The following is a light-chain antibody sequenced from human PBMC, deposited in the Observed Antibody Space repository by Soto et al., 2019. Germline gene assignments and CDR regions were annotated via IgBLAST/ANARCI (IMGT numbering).Light chain of an antibody. CDR3: QQSENGPLT. J-gene: IGKJ4*01. V-gene: IGKV1-33*01. CDR2: DAS. CDR1: QDINKY. Sequence: DIQMTQSPSSLSASVGDRITITCQASQDINKYLNWYQQKLGKAPKLLIYDASNLQRGVPSRFSGSGSGTHFSLSIRSLQPEDIATYYCQQSENGPLTFGGGTKVEIK.